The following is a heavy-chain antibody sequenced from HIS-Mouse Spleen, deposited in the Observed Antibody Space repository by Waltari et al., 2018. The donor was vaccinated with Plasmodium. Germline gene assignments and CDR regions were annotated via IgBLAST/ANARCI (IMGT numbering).Heavy chain of an antibody. D-gene: IGHD6-19*01. CDR1: GSTFTNYG. CDR3: ARGSAGDAFDI. CDR2: SSPYNGNT. Sequence: QVQLVQSGAEVQKPGASVKVSCKASGSTFTNYGISCVRQAPGQGLEWMGWSSPYNGNTHFAQKLQGRGTMTTDTATSTAYMELRSLRSDDTAVYYCARGSAGDAFDIWGQGTMVTVSS. V-gene: IGHV1-18*01. J-gene: IGHJ3*02.